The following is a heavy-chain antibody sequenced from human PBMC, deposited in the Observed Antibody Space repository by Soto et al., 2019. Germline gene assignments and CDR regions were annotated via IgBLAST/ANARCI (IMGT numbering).Heavy chain of an antibody. CDR2: IDTGTRHV. CDR1: GFTFSSSD. V-gene: IGHV3-21*01. D-gene: IGHD4-17*01. Sequence: EVQVVESGGGLVKPGGSLRLSCAASGFTFSSSDMNWVRQAPGKGLEWVSSIDTGTRHVYYADSVRGRFTISRDDAKKSLYLQMNSLRVEDTALYYCARRTVTTYHYFDYWGQGTLVTVSS. CDR3: ARRTVTTYHYFDY. J-gene: IGHJ4*02.